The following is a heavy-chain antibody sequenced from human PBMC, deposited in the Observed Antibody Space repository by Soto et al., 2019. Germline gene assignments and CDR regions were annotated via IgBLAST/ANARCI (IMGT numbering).Heavy chain of an antibody. CDR3: TPLLWFGEFGWFDP. D-gene: IGHD3-10*01. J-gene: IGHJ5*02. CDR2: IKSKTDGGTT. CDR1: GFTFSNAW. Sequence: GGSLRLSCAASGFTFSNAWMNWVRQAPGKGLEWVGRIKSKTDGGTTDYAAPVKGRFTISRDDSKNTLYLQMNSLKTEDTAVYYCTPLLWFGEFGWFDPWGQGTLVTVSS. V-gene: IGHV3-15*07.